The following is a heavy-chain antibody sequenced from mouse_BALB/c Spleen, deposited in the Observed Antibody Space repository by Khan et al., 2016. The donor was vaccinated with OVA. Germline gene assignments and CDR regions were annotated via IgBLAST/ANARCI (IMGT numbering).Heavy chain of an antibody. CDR2: IAPGSGST. Sequence: DLVKPGASVKLSCKASGYTFTSYWINWIKQRPGQGLEWIGRIAPGSGSTSYNEMFKDKATLTVDTSSSTAYIQVSSLSSEDSAVXFCRRGKYYGNHAYAIDYWGQRTSLPVSS. CDR1: GYTFTSYW. J-gene: IGHJ4*01. V-gene: IGHV1S41*01. D-gene: IGHD1-1*01. CDR3: RRGKYYGNHAYAIDY.